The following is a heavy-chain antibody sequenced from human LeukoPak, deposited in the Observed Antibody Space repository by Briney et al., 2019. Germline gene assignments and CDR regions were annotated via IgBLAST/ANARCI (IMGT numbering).Heavy chain of an antibody. CDR2: IKQDGSEK. CDR1: GFTFSSYW. V-gene: IGHV3-7*03. Sequence: GGSLRLSCAASGFTFSSYWMTWVRQAPGKGLEWVANIKQDGSEKYYVDSVKGRFTISRDNAKNSLYLQMNSLRAEDTAVYYCARVRGDIVVVPAADTVVVHYYYYYMDVWGKGTTVTVSS. J-gene: IGHJ6*03. CDR3: ARVRGDIVVVPAADTVVVHYYYYYMDV. D-gene: IGHD2-2*01.